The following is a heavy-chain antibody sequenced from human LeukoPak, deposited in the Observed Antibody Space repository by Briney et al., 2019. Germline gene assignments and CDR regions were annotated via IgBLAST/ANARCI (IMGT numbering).Heavy chain of an antibody. V-gene: IGHV3-21*01. Sequence: PGGSLRLSCAASGFTFSSYSMNWVRRAPGKGREWVSSISSSSSYIYYADSVKGRFTISRDNAKNSLYLQMNSLRAEDTAVYYCARDQLGAFDIWGQGTMVTVSS. D-gene: IGHD1-1*01. CDR3: ARDQLGAFDI. CDR2: ISSSSSYI. J-gene: IGHJ3*02. CDR1: GFTFSSYS.